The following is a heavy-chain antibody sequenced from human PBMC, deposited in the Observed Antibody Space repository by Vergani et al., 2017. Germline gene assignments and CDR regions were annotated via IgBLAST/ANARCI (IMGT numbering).Heavy chain of an antibody. V-gene: IGHV3-30*18. CDR2: ISNDGSKK. CDR1: GFSFSSHA. D-gene: IGHD3-10*01. CDR3: AKAGSVTSGSLQYNFYMDV. Sequence: QVQLAESGGGRVQPGRSLRLSFAASGFSFSSHAIHWVRQAPGKGLEWVAVISNDGSKKYYADSVKGRFTISRDNSKNTLDLQMNSLRTQDTAVYYCAKAGSVTSGSLQYNFYMDVWGKGTTVTVS. J-gene: IGHJ6*03.